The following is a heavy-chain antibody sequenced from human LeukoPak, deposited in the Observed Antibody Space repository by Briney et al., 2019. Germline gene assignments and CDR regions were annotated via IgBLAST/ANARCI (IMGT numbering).Heavy chain of an antibody. Sequence: GDSVTVSCKASGYTFSSDYMHWVRQAPGEGVEGRGGINHSGGSTNYEQKVKGRVTITTHTSTSTVYMELTSLRSEDTAVYYCSVFGHWLAIDYWGQVTLVTVSS. V-gene: IGHV1-46*01. J-gene: IGHJ4*02. CDR1: GYTFSSDY. CDR3: SVFGHWLAIDY. CDR2: INHSGGST. D-gene: IGHD3/OR15-3a*01.